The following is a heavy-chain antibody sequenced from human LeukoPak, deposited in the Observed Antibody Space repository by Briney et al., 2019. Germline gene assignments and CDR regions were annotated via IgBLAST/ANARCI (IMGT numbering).Heavy chain of an antibody. Sequence: GESLKISCKGSGYIFTSYWIGWVRQMPGKGLEWMGIIYPGDSDTRYSPSFQGQVTISADKSISTAYLQWSSLKASDTAMYYCARHGVGITMIAATSPLDYWGQRTLVTVPS. CDR3: ARHGVGITMIAATSPLDY. CDR1: GYIFTSYW. D-gene: IGHD3-22*01. V-gene: IGHV5-51*01. CDR2: IYPGDSDT. J-gene: IGHJ4*02.